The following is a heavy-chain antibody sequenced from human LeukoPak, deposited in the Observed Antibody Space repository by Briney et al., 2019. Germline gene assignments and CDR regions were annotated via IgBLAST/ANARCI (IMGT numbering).Heavy chain of an antibody. CDR1: GFTFDDYA. CDR3: AKDIFSRTMTHAFDI. V-gene: IGHV3-9*03. CDR2: ISWNSGSI. D-gene: IGHD3-22*01. Sequence: GGSLRLSCAASGFTFDDYAMHWVRQAPGKGLEWVSGISWNSGSIGYADSVKGRFTISRDNAKNSLYLQMNSLRAEDMALYYCAKDIFSRTMTHAFDIWGQGTLVTVSS. J-gene: IGHJ4*02.